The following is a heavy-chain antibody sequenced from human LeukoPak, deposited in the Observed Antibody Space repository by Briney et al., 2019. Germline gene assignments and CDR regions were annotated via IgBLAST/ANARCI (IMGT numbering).Heavy chain of an antibody. D-gene: IGHD6-19*01. J-gene: IGHJ4*02. Sequence: PGGSLRLSCAASGFTFGSFAMTWVRQAPGKGLEWVANINQDGSEKYFVDSVKGRFTISRGNAKNSLYLQMNSLRAEDTAVYYCAKIARLVSYLDYWGQGILVTVSS. CDR1: GFTFGSFA. V-gene: IGHV3-7*03. CDR2: INQDGSEK. CDR3: AKIARLVSYLDY.